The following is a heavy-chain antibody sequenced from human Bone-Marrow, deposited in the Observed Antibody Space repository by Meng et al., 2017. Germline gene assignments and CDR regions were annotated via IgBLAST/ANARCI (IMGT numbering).Heavy chain of an antibody. Sequence: QLQLQESGSGLVKPSQTLSLTCAVSGGSITSGGYSWTWIRQPPGKGLECIVYMYHSDNTCHNPSLKSRVTISVDRSKKHFSLKLSSVTAADTAVYYCRLAYCMGDCVDYWGQGTLVTVSS. CDR2: MYHSDNT. CDR3: RLAYCMGDCVDY. J-gene: IGHJ4*02. V-gene: IGHV4-30-2*01. D-gene: IGHD2-21*01. CDR1: GGSITSGGYS.